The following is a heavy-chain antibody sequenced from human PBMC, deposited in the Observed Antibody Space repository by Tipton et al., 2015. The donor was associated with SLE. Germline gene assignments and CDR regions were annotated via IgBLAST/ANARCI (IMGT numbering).Heavy chain of an antibody. CDR3: VGFWIAGGMDL. V-gene: IGHV3-30*04. Sequence: RSLRLSCAASGFTFSSYAMHWVRQAPGKGLEWVAVISYDGSNKYYADSVKGRFTISRDNSKNTLYLQMNSLRAEDTAVYYCVGFWIAGGMDLWGQGTTVTVSS. J-gene: IGHJ6*02. D-gene: IGHD3-3*01. CDR2: ISYDGSNK. CDR1: GFTFSSYA.